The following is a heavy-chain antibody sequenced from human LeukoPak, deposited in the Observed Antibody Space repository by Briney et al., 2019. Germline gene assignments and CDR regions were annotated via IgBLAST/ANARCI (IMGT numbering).Heavy chain of an antibody. CDR2: ISAYNGNT. CDR3: ARDDGDGYNFPYFDY. D-gene: IGHD5-24*01. V-gene: IGHV1-18*01. CDR1: GYTFTSYG. Sequence: ASVKVSCKASGYTFTSYGISWVRQAPGQGLEWMGRISAYNGNTNYAQKLQGRVTMTTDTSTSTASMELRSLRSDDTAVYYCARDDGDGYNFPYFDYWGQGTLVTVSS. J-gene: IGHJ4*02.